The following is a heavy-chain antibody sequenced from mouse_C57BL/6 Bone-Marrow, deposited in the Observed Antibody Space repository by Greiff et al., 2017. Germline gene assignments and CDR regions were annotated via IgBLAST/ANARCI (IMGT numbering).Heavy chain of an antibody. V-gene: IGHV14-4*01. CDR3: TAEGLFDF. J-gene: IGHJ2*01. CDR1: GFNFKDDY. Sequence: EVQLQQSGADLVRPGASLKLSCTASGFNFKDDYMHWVKQRPEKGLEWIGWIDTENGDTEYASTFQGKATITADTPANTPYLQLSSLTSGDTAVYSCTAEGLFDFWGKGTTLTVSS. CDR2: IDTENGDT.